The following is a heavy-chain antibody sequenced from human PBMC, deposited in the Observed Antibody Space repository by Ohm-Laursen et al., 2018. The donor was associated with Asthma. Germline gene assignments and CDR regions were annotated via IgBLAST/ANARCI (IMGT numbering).Heavy chain of an antibody. CDR1: GGTFSSYA. CDR2: IIPIFGTA. CDR3: AGIYSSSFTDYYGMDV. J-gene: IGHJ6*02. V-gene: IGHV1-69*01. D-gene: IGHD6-6*01. Sequence: SSVKVSCKASGGTFSSYAISWVRQAPGQGLEWMGGIIPIFGTANYAQKFQGRVTITADESTNTAYMELSSLRSEDTAVYYCAGIYSSSFTDYYGMDVWGQGTTVTVSS.